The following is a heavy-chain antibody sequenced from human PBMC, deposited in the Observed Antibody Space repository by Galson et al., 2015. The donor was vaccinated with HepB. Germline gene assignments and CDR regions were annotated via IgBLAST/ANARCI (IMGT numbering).Heavy chain of an antibody. D-gene: IGHD1-1*01. CDR3: ARDRRATGTTRTPSAYYYYGMDV. CDR2: IIPIFGIA. CDR1: GGTFSSYA. Sequence: SVKVSCKASGGTFSSYAISWVRQAPGQGLEWMGGIIPIFGIANYAQKFQGRVTITADESTSTAYMELSSLRSEDTAVYYCARDRRATGTTRTPSAYYYYGMDVWGQGTPVTVSS. J-gene: IGHJ6*02. V-gene: IGHV1-69*13.